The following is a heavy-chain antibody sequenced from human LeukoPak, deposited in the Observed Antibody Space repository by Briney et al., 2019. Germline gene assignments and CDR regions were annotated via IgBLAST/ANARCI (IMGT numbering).Heavy chain of an antibody. J-gene: IGHJ5*02. CDR3: ARESFSGSGGLNWFAP. V-gene: IGHV1-2*02. Sequence: ASVTVSCKASGYTFTGYYIHWVRQAPGQGLEWMGGLNPDTGSTNYAQKFQAGVIMTRDTSINTAYMELRRLRYDDTAMYFCARESFSGSGGLNWFAPWGQGTLVTVSA. CDR1: GYTFTGYY. D-gene: IGHD3-10*01. CDR2: LNPDTGST.